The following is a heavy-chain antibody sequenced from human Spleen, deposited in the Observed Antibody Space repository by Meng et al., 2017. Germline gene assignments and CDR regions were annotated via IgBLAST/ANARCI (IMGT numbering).Heavy chain of an antibody. CDR1: GFTFNSYG. CDR2: ISPNGNTI. CDR3: VKEFGGDSDY. Sequence: LQLVEPGGGIVQSGGSMRLSCEASGFTFNSYGVHWVRQVPGKGLVLVSRISPNGNTISHAGYMMGRFTISRDIAKNTLYLQMNSLRAEDTAVYYCVKEFGGDSDYWGQGILVTVSS. V-gene: IGHV3-74*02. D-gene: IGHD3-10*01. J-gene: IGHJ4*02.